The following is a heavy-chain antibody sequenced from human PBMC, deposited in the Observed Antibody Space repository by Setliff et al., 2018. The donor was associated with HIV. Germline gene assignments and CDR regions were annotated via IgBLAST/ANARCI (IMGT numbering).Heavy chain of an antibody. Sequence: ASVKVSCKASGYTFTGYYMHWVRQAPGQGLEWMGWINPNSGGTNYAQKFQGWVTMTRDTSISTAYMELSRLRSDDTAVYYCAADETTNGWLVQDAFDIWGQGTMVTVSS. D-gene: IGHD6-19*01. CDR1: GYTFTGYY. CDR3: AADETTNGWLVQDAFDI. V-gene: IGHV1-2*04. J-gene: IGHJ3*02. CDR2: INPNSGGT.